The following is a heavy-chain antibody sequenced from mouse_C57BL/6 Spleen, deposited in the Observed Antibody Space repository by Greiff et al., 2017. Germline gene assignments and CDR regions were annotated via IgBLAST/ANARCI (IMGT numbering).Heavy chain of an antibody. D-gene: IGHD1-1*01. Sequence: QVQIQQPGAELVRPGSSVKLSCKASGYTFTSYWMHWVKQRPIQGLEWIGNIDPSDSETHYNQKFKDKATLTVAKSSSAAYMQRSSLTSEDSAVYYCARETTGPAMDYWGQGTSVTVSS. CDR1: GYTFTSYW. V-gene: IGHV1-52*01. CDR2: IDPSDSET. J-gene: IGHJ4*01. CDR3: ARETTGPAMDY.